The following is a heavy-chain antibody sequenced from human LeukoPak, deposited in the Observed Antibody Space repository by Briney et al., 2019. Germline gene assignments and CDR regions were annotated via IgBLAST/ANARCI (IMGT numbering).Heavy chain of an antibody. Sequence: PGGSLRLSCAASGFTFSSYSMNWVRQAPGKGLEWVSYIRSSGSPIYYADSVRGRFTISRDNAKNSLYLQMNSLRDEDTAVYYCVRDPDALDFWGQGTPVTVSS. CDR1: GFTFSSYS. V-gene: IGHV3-48*02. J-gene: IGHJ4*02. CDR2: IRSSGSPI. CDR3: VRDPDALDF.